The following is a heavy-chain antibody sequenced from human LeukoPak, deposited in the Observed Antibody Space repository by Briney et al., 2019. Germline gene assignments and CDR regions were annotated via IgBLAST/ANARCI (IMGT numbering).Heavy chain of an antibody. J-gene: IGHJ4*02. CDR2: ISYDGSNK. D-gene: IGHD2-21*02. V-gene: IGHV3-30*01. Sequence: GGSLRLSCAASGFTFSNAWMSWVRQAPGKGLEWVAVISYDGSNKYYADSVKGRFTISRDNSKNTLYLQMNSLRAEDTAVYYCARSPGPHCGGDCYRFDYWGQGTLVTVSS. CDR3: ARSPGPHCGGDCYRFDY. CDR1: GFTFSNAW.